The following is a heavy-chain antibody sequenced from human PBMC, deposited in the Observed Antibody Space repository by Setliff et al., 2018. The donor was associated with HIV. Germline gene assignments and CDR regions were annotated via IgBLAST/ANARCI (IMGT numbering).Heavy chain of an antibody. CDR1: GYTFTDYY. CDR2: INPNSGDT. V-gene: IGHV1-2*02. D-gene: IGHD1-1*01. Sequence: ASVKVSCKASGYTFTDYYLHWVRQGPGQGLEWMGWINPNSGDTNYTQKFQGRVTMTRDTSIRTAYLELSGLRSDDTAVYYCARKNWNDKGKFDPWGQGTLVTVSS. J-gene: IGHJ5*02. CDR3: ARKNWNDKGKFDP.